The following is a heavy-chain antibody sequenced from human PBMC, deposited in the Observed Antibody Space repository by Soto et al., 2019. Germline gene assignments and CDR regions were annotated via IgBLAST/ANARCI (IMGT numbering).Heavy chain of an antibody. CDR3: ARVGGTVTSDF. CDR1: GFTFSSYG. CDR2: IYYDGNNK. V-gene: IGHV3-33*08. J-gene: IGHJ4*02. Sequence: QVQLVESGGGVVQPGKSLRLSCAAAGFTFSSYGMHWVRQAPGKGLEWLAMIYYDGNNKYYADSVKGRFTISRDNSRNTLYLQMNSLRAEDTGIYYCARVGGTVTSDFWGQGTLGNVSS. D-gene: IGHD4-17*01.